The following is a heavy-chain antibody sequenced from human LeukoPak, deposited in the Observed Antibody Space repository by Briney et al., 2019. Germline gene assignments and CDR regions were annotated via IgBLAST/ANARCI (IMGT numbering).Heavy chain of an antibody. V-gene: IGHV4-59*01. D-gene: IGHD3-22*01. Sequence: KPSETLSLTCTVSGDSMSSYYWSWIRQPPGKGLEWIGYIYYSGSTNYNPSLKSRVTMSIDTSKNQFSLKLRFVTAADSAVYYCAGEHSGDYRFDYWGQGTLVTVSS. CDR1: GDSMSSYY. CDR2: IYYSGST. J-gene: IGHJ4*02. CDR3: AGEHSGDYRFDY.